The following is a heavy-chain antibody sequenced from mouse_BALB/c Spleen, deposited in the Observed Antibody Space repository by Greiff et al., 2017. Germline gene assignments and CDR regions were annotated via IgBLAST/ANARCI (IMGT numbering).Heavy chain of an antibody. D-gene: IGHD2-3*01. Sequence: QVQLQQSGAELVKPGASVKLSCKASGYTFTSYWMHWVKQRPGQGLEWIGEINPSNGRTNYNEKFKSKATLTVDKSSSTAYMQLSSLTSEDSAVYYCARSDDGYYYWYFDVWGAGTTVTGSS. J-gene: IGHJ1*01. V-gene: IGHV1S81*02. CDR2: INPSNGRT. CDR1: GYTFTSYW. CDR3: ARSDDGYYYWYFDV.